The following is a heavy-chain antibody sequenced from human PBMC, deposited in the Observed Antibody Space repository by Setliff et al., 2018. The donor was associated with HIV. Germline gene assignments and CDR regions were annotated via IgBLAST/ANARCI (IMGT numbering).Heavy chain of an antibody. V-gene: IGHV1-69*10. CDR3: ARGIVWGSGYVYYFDS. Sequence: SVKVSCKASGGTFSSYAISWVRQAPGQGLEWMGGFIPLPRIANYPQTFQGRVTITADESMSTAYMELSGLRSEDTAVYYCARGIVWGSGYVYYFDSWGQGTLVTVSS. CDR1: GGTFSSYA. CDR2: FIPLPRIA. D-gene: IGHD5-12*01. J-gene: IGHJ4*02.